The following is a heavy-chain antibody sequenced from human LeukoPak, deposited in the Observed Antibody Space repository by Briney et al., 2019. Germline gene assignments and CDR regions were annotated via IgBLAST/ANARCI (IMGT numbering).Heavy chain of an antibody. V-gene: IGHV1-18*01. J-gene: IGHJ4*02. CDR1: GYTFTNYG. D-gene: IGHD5-18*01. Sequence: ASVKVSCKASGYTFTNYGINWVRQAPGQGLEWMGWISTYNGDTNYAQKLQDRVTMTTDTSTSTAYMELRSLRSDGTAVYYCARGSSYGFSMGYWGQGTLVTVSS. CDR2: ISTYNGDT. CDR3: ARGSSYGFSMGY.